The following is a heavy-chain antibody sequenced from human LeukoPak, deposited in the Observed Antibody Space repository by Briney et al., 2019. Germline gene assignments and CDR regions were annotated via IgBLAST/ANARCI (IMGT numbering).Heavy chain of an antibody. V-gene: IGHV3-21*01. J-gene: IGHJ3*02. CDR2: ISSSSSYI. CDR3: ARASGYTSGWYDDAFDI. D-gene: IGHD6-19*01. Sequence: GGSLRLSCAASGFTFSSYSMNWVRQAPGKGLEWVSSISSSSSYIYYADSVKGRFAISRDNAKNSLYLQMNSLRAEDTAVYYCARASGYTSGWYDDAFDIWGQGTMVTVSS. CDR1: GFTFSSYS.